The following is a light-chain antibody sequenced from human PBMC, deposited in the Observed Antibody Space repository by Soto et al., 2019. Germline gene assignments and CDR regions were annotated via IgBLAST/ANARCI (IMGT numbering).Light chain of an antibody. CDR2: EVS. CDR3: SSYTSSNTPYV. Sequence: QSVLTQPASVSGSPGQSITISCTGTSSDVGGYNFVSWYQHHPGKAPKLMIYEVSHRPSGVSDRFSGSKSDNTASLTISGLQAEDEADYCCSSYTSSNTPYVFGTGTKVTVL. J-gene: IGLJ1*01. CDR1: SSDVGGYNF. V-gene: IGLV2-14*01.